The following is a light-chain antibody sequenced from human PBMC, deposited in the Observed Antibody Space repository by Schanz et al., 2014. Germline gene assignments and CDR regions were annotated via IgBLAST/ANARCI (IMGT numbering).Light chain of an antibody. CDR1: SNDVGGYDH. V-gene: IGLV2-11*01. J-gene: IGLJ2*01. Sequence: QSALTQPRSVSGSPGQSVTISCTGTSNDVGGYDHVSWHQQHPGKAPKVMIYDVNKRPSGVPDRFSGSKSGNTASLTISGLQAEDEADYYCCSYAGSSTLLFGGGTKLTVL. CDR3: CSYAGSSTLL. CDR2: DVN.